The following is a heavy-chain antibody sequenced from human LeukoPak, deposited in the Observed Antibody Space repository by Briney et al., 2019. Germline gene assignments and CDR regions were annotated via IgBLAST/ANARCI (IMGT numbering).Heavy chain of an antibody. V-gene: IGHV1-2*02. Sequence: ASVKVSCKASGYTFTGYYMHWVRQAPGQGLEWMGWINPNSGGTNYAQKFQGRVTMTTDTSISTAYMELSRLRSDDTAVYYCARGGGSSTRVHPVHYWGEGALVTVSS. D-gene: IGHD2-2*01. CDR3: ARGGGSSTRVHPVHY. J-gene: IGHJ4*02. CDR2: INPNSGGT. CDR1: GYTFTGYY.